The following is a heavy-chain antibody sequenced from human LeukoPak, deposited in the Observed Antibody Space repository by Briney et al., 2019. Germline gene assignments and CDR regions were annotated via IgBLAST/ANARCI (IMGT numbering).Heavy chain of an antibody. V-gene: IGHV1-69*05. CDR2: IIPIFGTA. Sequence: GASVKVSCKASGGTFSSYAISWVRQAPGQGLEWMGRIIPIFGTANYGQKFQGRVTITTDESTSTAYMELSSLRSEDTAVYYCARDRYDSSGYYKDWGQGTLVTVSS. CDR1: GGTFSSYA. CDR3: ARDRYDSSGYYKD. D-gene: IGHD3-22*01. J-gene: IGHJ4*02.